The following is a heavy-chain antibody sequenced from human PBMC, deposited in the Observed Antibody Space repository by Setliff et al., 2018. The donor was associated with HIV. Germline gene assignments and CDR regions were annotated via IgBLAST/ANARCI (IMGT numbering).Heavy chain of an antibody. CDR3: ANVHRALADTY. CDR1: GFSLSTNGVC. V-gene: IGHV2-70*17. D-gene: IGHD6-19*01. Sequence: SGPTLVNPTQTLTLTCSLSGFSLSTNGVCVSWIRQPPGEALEWLARIDWDDDEFYSTSLRTRLTISKDTSKNQVVLTMTNMDPMDTATYYCANVHRALADTYWGLGTLVTVS. CDR2: IDWDDDE. J-gene: IGHJ4*02.